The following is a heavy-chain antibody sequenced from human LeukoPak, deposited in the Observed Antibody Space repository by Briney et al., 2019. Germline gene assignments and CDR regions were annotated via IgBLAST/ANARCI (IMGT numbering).Heavy chain of an antibody. V-gene: IGHV1-69*05. Sequence: SVKVSCKASGGTFSSYAISWVRQAPGQGLEWMGGIIPISGTANYAQKFQGRVTITTDESTSTAYMELSSLRSEDTAVYYCARAPYCAGDCGAFGYWGQGTLVTVSS. J-gene: IGHJ4*02. CDR3: ARAPYCAGDCGAFGY. CDR2: IIPISGTA. CDR1: GGTFSSYA. D-gene: IGHD2-21*01.